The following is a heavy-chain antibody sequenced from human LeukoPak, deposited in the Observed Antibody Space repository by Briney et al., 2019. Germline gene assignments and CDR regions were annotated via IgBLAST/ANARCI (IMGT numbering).Heavy chain of an antibody. Sequence: ASVKVSCKASGYTFTSYGISWVRQAPGQGLEWMGWISAYNGNTNYAQKLQGRVTMTTDTSTSTAYMELRSLRFDDTAVYYCARDLRRSAAGTPLDYWGQGTLVTVSS. D-gene: IGHD6-13*01. CDR2: ISAYNGNT. CDR3: ARDLRRSAAGTPLDY. V-gene: IGHV1-18*01. J-gene: IGHJ4*02. CDR1: GYTFTSYG.